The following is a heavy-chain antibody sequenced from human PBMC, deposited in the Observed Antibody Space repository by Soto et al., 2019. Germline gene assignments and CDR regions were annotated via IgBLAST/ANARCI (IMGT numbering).Heavy chain of an antibody. V-gene: IGHV4-31*03. CDR1: GGSISSGGYY. CDR2: IYYSGST. D-gene: IGHD3-3*01. J-gene: IGHJ5*02. Sequence: QVQLQESGPGLVKPSQTLSLTCTVSGGSISSGGYYWSWIRQHPGKGLEWIGYIYYSGSTYYNPSLKSRVTISVDTSKSQFSLKLSSVTAADTAVYYCARDLQRYDFWSGYYKGNGWFDPWGQGTLVTVSS. CDR3: ARDLQRYDFWSGYYKGNGWFDP.